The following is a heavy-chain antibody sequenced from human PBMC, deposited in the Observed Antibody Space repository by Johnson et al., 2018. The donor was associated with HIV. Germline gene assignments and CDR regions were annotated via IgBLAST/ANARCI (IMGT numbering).Heavy chain of an antibody. J-gene: IGHJ3*02. CDR2: ISYDGSNK. CDR3: AKESAFDI. CDR1: GFTFSSYG. V-gene: IGHV3-30*18. Sequence: QVQLVESGGGVVQPGRSLRLSCAASGFTFSSYGMHWVRQAPGKGLEWVAVISYDGSNKYYADSVKGRFTISRDNSKNTLYLQMNSLSAEDTAVYYCAKESAFDIWGQGTMVTVSS.